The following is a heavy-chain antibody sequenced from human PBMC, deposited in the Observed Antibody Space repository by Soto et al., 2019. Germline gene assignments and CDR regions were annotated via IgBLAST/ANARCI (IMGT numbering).Heavy chain of an antibody. Sequence: EVQLVESGGGLVQPGESLRLSCAASGFTFSAFWMTWLRQAPGKGLEWVANIKRDGTVAQYGDSVEARCTFSRDNAQNSLSRQLNSPRPEDTAMYHCARDLSPPGEFSDDAFDVWGQGTGVTVPS. CDR2: IKRDGTVA. CDR1: GFTFSAFW. CDR3: ARDLSPPGEFSDDAFDV. V-gene: IGHV3-7*04. J-gene: IGHJ3*01. D-gene: IGHD2-21*01.